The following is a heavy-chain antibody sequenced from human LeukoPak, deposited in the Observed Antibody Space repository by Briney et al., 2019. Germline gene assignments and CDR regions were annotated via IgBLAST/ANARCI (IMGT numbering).Heavy chain of an antibody. CDR1: GFTFSSYA. CDR3: VRSGGY. V-gene: IGHV3-7*05. J-gene: IGHJ4*02. Sequence: GGSLRLSCAASGFTFSSYAMSWVRQAPGKGLEWVANIKEDGSEKYYVDSVKGRFTISRDNAKNSLCLQMNSLRAEDTAIYYCVRSGGYWGQGTLVTVSS. CDR2: IKEDGSEK. D-gene: IGHD1-26*01.